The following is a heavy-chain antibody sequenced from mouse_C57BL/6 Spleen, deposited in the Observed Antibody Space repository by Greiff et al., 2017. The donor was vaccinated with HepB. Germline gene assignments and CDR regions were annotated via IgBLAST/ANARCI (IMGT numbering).Heavy chain of an antibody. CDR3: ARYIPIYYGNYVDWYFDV. CDR1: GFTFTDYY. V-gene: IGHV7-3*01. Sequence: EVMLVESGGGLVQPGGSLSLSCAASGFTFTDYYMSWVRQPPGKALEWLGFIRNKANGYTTEYSASVKGRFTISRDNSQSILYLQMNALRAEDSATYYCARYIPIYYGNYVDWYFDVWGTGTTVTVSS. D-gene: IGHD2-1*01. J-gene: IGHJ1*03. CDR2: IRNKANGYTT.